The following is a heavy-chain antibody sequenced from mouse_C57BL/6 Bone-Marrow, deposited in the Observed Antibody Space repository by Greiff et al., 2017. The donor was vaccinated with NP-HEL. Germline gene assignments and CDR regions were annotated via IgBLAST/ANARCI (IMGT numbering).Heavy chain of an antibody. CDR3: ARRSCSSPCAMDY. D-gene: IGHD1-1*01. CDR1: GFSLTSYG. Sequence: QVQLQQSGPGLAQPSQSLSIPCTVSGFSLTSYGVHWVRQSPGKGLEWLGVIWSGGSTDYNAAFISRMRIRKDNSKSQVFFKMNSLQADDTTIDYCARRSCSSPCAMDYWGQGTSVTVSS. CDR2: IWSGGST. V-gene: IGHV2-2*01. J-gene: IGHJ4*01.